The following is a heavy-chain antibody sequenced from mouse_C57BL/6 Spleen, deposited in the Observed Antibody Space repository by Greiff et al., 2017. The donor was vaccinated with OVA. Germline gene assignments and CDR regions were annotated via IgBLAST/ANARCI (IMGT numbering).Heavy chain of an antibody. CDR1: GYTFTSYW. J-gene: IGHJ4*01. Sequence: QLQQPGTELVKPGASVKLSCKASGYTFTSYWMHWVKQRPGQGLEWIGNINPSNGGTNYNEKFKSKATLTVDESSSTAYMQLSSLTSEDSAVYYCARSSYDGYYAMDYWGQGTSVTVSS. D-gene: IGHD2-3*01. CDR3: ARSSYDGYYAMDY. V-gene: IGHV1-53*01. CDR2: INPSNGGT.